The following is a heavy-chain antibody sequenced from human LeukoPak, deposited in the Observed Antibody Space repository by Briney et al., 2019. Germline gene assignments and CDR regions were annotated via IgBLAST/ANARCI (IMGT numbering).Heavy chain of an antibody. V-gene: IGHV1-2*06. CDR2: INPNSGGT. J-gene: IGHJ4*02. CDR1: GYTFTGYY. D-gene: IGHD2-21*02. CDR3: AMQYNCGGDCFPYYFDY. Sequence: ASVKVSCKASGYTFTGYYMHWVRQAPGQGLEWMGRINPNSGGTNYAQKFQGRVTMTRDTSISTAYMELSRLRSDDTAVYYCAMQYNCGGDCFPYYFDYWGQGALVTVSS.